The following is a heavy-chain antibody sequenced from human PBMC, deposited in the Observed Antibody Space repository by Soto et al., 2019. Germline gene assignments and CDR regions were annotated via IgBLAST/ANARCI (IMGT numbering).Heavy chain of an antibody. J-gene: IGHJ6*04. CDR2: INHSGST. V-gene: IGHV4-34*01. Sequence: SETLSLTCAVYGGSFSGYYWSWIRQPPGKGLEWIGEINHSGSTNYNPSLKSRVTISVDTSKNQFSLKLSSVTAADTAVYYCARGPRRAAAGAYYYYGMDVWGKGTTVS. CDR3: ARGPRRAAAGAYYYYGMDV. CDR1: GGSFSGYY. D-gene: IGHD6-13*01.